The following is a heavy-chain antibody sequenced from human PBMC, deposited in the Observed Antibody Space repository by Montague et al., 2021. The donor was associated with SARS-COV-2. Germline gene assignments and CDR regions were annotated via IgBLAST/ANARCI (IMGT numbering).Heavy chain of an antibody. CDR2: IYSSGTT. CDR1: GGSIGTSSHF. D-gene: IGHD7-27*01. J-gene: IGHJ4*02. Sequence: SETLSLTCTVSGGSIGTSSHFWGWVRQPPGKGLEWIGIIYSSGTTSYIPSLKSRLTISSDTSKNQFSLRLASVTAADTAVYCCARFSEAGDVLDYWGQGNPVTVSS. V-gene: IGHV4-39*07. CDR3: ARFSEAGDVLDY.